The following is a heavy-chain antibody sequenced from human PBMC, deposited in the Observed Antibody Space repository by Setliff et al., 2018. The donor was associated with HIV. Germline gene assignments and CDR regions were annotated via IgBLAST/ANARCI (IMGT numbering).Heavy chain of an antibody. CDR3: ARQSCGSGGSCYPWFDP. J-gene: IGHJ5*02. CDR1: GVSISSRSYY. CDR2: ISYSGST. D-gene: IGHD2-15*01. V-gene: IGHV4-39*01. Sequence: SETLSLTCTVSGVSISSRSYYWGWIRQPPGKGLEWIGGISYSGSTYDNPSLKSRVTISVDTSKNQFSLKLSSVTAADTAVYYCARQSCGSGGSCYPWFDPWGQGTLVTVSS.